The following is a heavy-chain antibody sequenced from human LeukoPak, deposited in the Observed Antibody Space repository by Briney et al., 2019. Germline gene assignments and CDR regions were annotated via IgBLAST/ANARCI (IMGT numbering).Heavy chain of an antibody. CDR2: IKSDGSST. Sequence: GGSLRLSCAASGFTFSSFWMHWVRQAPGKGLVWVSRIKSDGSSTSCADSVKGRFTISRDNAKNTLYLQMNSLRAEDTAVYYCARDLDYGGYSNFEYWGQGTLVTVSS. CDR3: ARDLDYGGYSNFEY. J-gene: IGHJ4*02. V-gene: IGHV3-74*01. D-gene: IGHD4-23*01. CDR1: GFTFSSFW.